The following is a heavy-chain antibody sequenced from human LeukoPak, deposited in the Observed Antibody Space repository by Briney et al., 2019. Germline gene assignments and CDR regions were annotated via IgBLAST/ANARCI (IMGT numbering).Heavy chain of an antibody. CDR1: GGSISSSSYY. CDR3: ARDRNTMVRGVIYYYYGMDV. Sequence: PSETLSLTCTVSGGSISSSSYYWGWIHQPPGKGLEWIGSIYYSGSTYYNPSLKSRVTISVDTSKNQFSLKLSSVTAADTAVYYCARDRNTMVRGVIYYYYGMDVWGQGTTVTVSS. D-gene: IGHD3-10*01. J-gene: IGHJ6*02. V-gene: IGHV4-39*07. CDR2: IYYSGST.